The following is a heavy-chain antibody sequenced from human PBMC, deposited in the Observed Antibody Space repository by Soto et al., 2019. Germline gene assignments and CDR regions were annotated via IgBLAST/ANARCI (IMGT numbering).Heavy chain of an antibody. CDR1: GGSISSGDYY. CDR3: ARELVAAAGRIGY. D-gene: IGHD6-13*01. CDR2: IYYSGST. J-gene: IGHJ4*02. V-gene: IGHV4-30-4*01. Sequence: SETLSLTCTVSGGSISSGDYYWSWIRQPPGKGLEWIGYIYYSGSTYYNPSLKSRVTISVDTSKNQFSLKLSSVTAADTAVYYCARELVAAAGRIGYWGQGTLVTDSS.